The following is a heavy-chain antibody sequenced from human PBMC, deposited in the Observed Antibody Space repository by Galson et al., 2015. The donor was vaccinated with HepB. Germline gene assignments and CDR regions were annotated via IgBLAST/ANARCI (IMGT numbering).Heavy chain of an antibody. Sequence: SLRLSCAASAFTVSRNYMSWVRQAPGKGLEWVSVIYSGGSTYYADSVKGRFTISRDNSKNTLYLQMNSLRAEDTAVYYCARDPNYDILTGHYGMDVWGQGTTVTVSS. CDR3: ARDPNYDILTGHYGMDV. CDR2: IYSGGST. V-gene: IGHV3-66*01. J-gene: IGHJ6*02. D-gene: IGHD3-9*01. CDR1: AFTVSRNY.